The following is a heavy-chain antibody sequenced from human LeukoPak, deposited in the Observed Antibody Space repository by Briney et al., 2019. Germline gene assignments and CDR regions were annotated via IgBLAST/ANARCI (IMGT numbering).Heavy chain of an antibody. Sequence: SETLSLTCTVSGGSISSNYWSWIRQPPGKGLEWIGYIYYSGSTNYHPSLKSRVTISVDTSKNQFSLKLSSVTAADTAVYYCARGTYYYDSSGYYYRLDYFDYWGQGTLVTVSS. D-gene: IGHD3-22*01. V-gene: IGHV4-59*01. CDR1: GGSISSNY. J-gene: IGHJ4*02. CDR3: ARGTYYYDSSGYYYRLDYFDY. CDR2: IYYSGST.